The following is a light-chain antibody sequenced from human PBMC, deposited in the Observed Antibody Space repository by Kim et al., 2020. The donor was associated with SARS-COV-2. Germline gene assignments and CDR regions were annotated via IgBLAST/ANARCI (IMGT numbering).Light chain of an antibody. J-gene: IGLJ1*01. CDR1: SSNIGSNY. V-gene: IGLV1-47*01. CDR2: RNN. Sequence: QSVLTQPPSASGTPGQRVTISCSGSSSNIGSNYVYWYQQLPGTAPKLLIYRNNQRPSGVPDRFSGSKSGTSASLAISGLRSEDEADYYCAAWDDSLSGSYVFELGPRSPS. CDR3: AAWDDSLSGSYV.